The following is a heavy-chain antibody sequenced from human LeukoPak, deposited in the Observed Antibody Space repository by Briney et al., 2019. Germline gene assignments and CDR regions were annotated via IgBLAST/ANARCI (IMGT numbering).Heavy chain of an antibody. D-gene: IGHD6-13*01. CDR3: ARVSTAGYSYYSFDY. J-gene: IGHJ4*02. V-gene: IGHV3-7*01. CDR1: GFTFSSYW. CDR2: IKQDGSEK. Sequence: PGGSLRLSCAASGFTFSSYWMSWVRQAPGKGLEWVANIKQDGSEKYYVDSVKGRFTISRDNAKNSLYLQMNSLRAEDTAVYYCARVSTAGYSYYSFDYWGQGTLVTVSS.